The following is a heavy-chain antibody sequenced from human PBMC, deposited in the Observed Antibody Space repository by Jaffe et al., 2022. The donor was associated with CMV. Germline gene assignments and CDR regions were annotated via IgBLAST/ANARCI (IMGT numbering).Heavy chain of an antibody. V-gene: IGHV3-23*01. D-gene: IGHD6-13*01. J-gene: IGHJ4*02. Sequence: EVQLLQSGGGLVQPGGSLRLSCAASGFTFSSYAMSWVRQAPGKGLEWVSTIRGRGTVTSYADSVKGRFTISRDNSRETLSLEMSGLTVEDTAVYYCARRLVAAAGKDFWGQGVLVTVSS. CDR1: GFTFSSYA. CDR3: ARRLVAAAGKDF. CDR2: IRGRGTVT.